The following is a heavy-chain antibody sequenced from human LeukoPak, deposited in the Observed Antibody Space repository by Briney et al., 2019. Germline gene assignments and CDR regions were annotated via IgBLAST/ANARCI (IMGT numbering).Heavy chain of an antibody. V-gene: IGHV3-7*04. J-gene: IGHJ2*01. CDR3: AKEFRLRYPL. CDR2: IKQDGSEK. D-gene: IGHD3-9*01. CDR1: GLTFSSYW. Sequence: PGGSLRLSCAASGLTFSSYWMSSVREAPGKGLEWVANIKQDGSEKYYVDSVKGRFTISRDNAKNSLYLQMNSLRAEDTAVYYCAKEFRLRYPLWGRGTLVTVSS.